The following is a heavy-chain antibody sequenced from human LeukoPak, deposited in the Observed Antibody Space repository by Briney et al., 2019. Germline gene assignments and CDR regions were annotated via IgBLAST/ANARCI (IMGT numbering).Heavy chain of an antibody. V-gene: IGHV1-2*02. CDR1: GYTFTGYY. J-gene: IGHJ4*02. Sequence: VASVKVSCKASGYTFTGYYMHWVRQAPGQGLEWLGWINPNNGGTLYSQKFQGGVTMSRDTSISAVYMELNRLTTDDTAVYFCARGVATTGAKFFDYWGQGTLVTVSS. CDR2: INPNNGGT. CDR3: ARGVATTGAKFFDY. D-gene: IGHD6-13*01.